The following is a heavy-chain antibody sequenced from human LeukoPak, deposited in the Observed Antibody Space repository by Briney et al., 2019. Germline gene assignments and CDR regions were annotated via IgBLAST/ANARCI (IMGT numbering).Heavy chain of an antibody. Sequence: GGSLRLSCAGSGFTFSVYGMTWVRQAPGKELEWVSAISGSGDITYFADSVKGRFSISRDNSKNTVYLQLNSLRAEDTAVYYCARELVPAANYYGMDVWGQGTTVTVSS. CDR3: ARELVPAANYYGMDV. D-gene: IGHD2-2*01. CDR1: GFTFSVYG. V-gene: IGHV3-23*01. J-gene: IGHJ6*02. CDR2: ISGSGDIT.